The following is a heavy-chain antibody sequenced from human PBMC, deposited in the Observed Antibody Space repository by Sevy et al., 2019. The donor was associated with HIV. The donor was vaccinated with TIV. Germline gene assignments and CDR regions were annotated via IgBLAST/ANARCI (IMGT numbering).Heavy chain of an antibody. CDR3: ARDYYDSSGYEGYWFDP. Sequence: SETLSLTCTVSGGSISSGGYYWSWIRQHPGKGLEWIGYIYYSGSTYYNPSLKSRVTISVDTSKNQFSLKLSSVTAADTAVYYSARDYYDSSGYEGYWFDPWGQGTLVTVSS. CDR1: GGSISSGGYY. V-gene: IGHV4-31*03. J-gene: IGHJ5*02. D-gene: IGHD3-22*01. CDR2: IYYSGST.